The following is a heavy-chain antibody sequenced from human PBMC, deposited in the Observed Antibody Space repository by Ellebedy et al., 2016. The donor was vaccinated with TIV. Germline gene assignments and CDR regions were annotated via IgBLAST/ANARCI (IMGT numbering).Heavy chain of an antibody. J-gene: IGHJ3*02. D-gene: IGHD4-23*01. CDR1: GFTFSSYS. CDR3: ARVGNYGGNYLGVDAFDI. CDR2: ISSSSSYI. Sequence: GGSLRLSXAASGFTFSSYSMNWVRQAPGKGLEWVSSISSSSSYIYYADSVKGRFTISRDNAKNSLYLQMNSLRAEDTAVYYCARVGNYGGNYLGVDAFDIWGQGTMVTVSS. V-gene: IGHV3-21*01.